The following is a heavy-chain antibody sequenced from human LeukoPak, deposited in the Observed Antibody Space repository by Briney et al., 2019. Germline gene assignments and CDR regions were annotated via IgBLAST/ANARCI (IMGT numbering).Heavy chain of an antibody. J-gene: IGHJ4*02. D-gene: IGHD6-19*01. CDR2: IYPGDSDT. Sequence: PGESLKISCKGSGYSFTSYWIGWVRQMPGKGLEWMAIIYPGDSDTRYSPSFRGQVTISADKSITTAYLQWSSLKASDTATYYCVTRVGAAVAGYFDYWGQGTLVTVSS. CDR1: GYSFTSYW. CDR3: VTRVGAAVAGYFDY. V-gene: IGHV5-51*01.